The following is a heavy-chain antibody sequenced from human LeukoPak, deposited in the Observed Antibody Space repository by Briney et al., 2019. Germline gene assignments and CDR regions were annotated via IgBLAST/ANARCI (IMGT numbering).Heavy chain of an antibody. D-gene: IGHD3-3*01. CDR1: GFTFSSYS. J-gene: IGHJ4*02. Sequence: GGSLRLSCAASGFTFSSYSMNWVRQAPGKGLEWVSYISSSSSYIYYADSVKARFTISRDNAKNSLYLQMNSLRAEDTAVYYCARDQTYYDFWSGYPNPFDYWGQGTLVTVSS. V-gene: IGHV3-21*01. CDR3: ARDQTYYDFWSGYPNPFDY. CDR2: ISSSSSYI.